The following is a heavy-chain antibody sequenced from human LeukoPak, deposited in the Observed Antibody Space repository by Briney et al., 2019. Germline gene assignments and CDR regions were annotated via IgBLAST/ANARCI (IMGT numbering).Heavy chain of an antibody. Sequence: SETLSLTCTVSGGSISSGDYYWGWIRQPPGKGLEWIGSIYYSGSTYYNPSLKSRVTISVDTSKNQFSLKLSSVTAADTAVYYCARHSDCSGGSCYSPHFDYWGQGTLVTVSS. J-gene: IGHJ4*02. V-gene: IGHV4-39*01. CDR1: GGSISSGDYY. CDR2: IYYSGST. D-gene: IGHD2-15*01. CDR3: ARHSDCSGGSCYSPHFDY.